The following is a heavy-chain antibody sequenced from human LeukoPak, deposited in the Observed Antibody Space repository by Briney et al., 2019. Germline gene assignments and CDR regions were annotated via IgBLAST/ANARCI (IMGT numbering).Heavy chain of an antibody. CDR3: ARAGNSGSLDY. V-gene: IGHV1-2*06. CDR1: GYIFTDYY. CDR2: INPNSGDT. J-gene: IGHJ4*02. D-gene: IGHD1-26*01. Sequence: GASVKVSCKASGYIFTDYYMHWVRQAPGQELGWMGRINPNSGDTNSAQKFQNRVTMTRDTSISTAYMELSRLRSDDTAVYYCARAGNSGSLDYWGQGTLVTVSS.